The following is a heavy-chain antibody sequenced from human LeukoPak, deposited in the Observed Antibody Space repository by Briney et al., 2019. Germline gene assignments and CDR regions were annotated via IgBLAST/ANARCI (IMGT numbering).Heavy chain of an antibody. CDR2: LYSSGST. Sequence: PSQTLSLTCTVSGGSISSGSNYWSWIRQPAGKGLEWIGRLYSSGSTNYNPSLKSRVTISVDTSKNQFSLKLSSVTAADTAVYYCARVVTPSAADYWGQGTLVTVSS. V-gene: IGHV4-61*02. D-gene: IGHD4-23*01. CDR1: GGSISSGSNY. J-gene: IGHJ4*02. CDR3: ARVVTPSAADY.